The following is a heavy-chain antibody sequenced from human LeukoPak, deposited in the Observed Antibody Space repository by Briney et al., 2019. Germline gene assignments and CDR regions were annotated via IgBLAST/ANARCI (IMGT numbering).Heavy chain of an antibody. CDR2: IYPDDSDT. CDR3: ASSREAHGAFDI. V-gene: IGHV5-51*01. D-gene: IGHD1-26*01. CDR1: GYRFTNYW. Sequence: GESLKISCKGSGYRFTNYWIGWVRQKPGKGLEWMGIIYPDDSDTRYSPSFQGQVTISADKSISTAYLQWSSLKASDTAMYYCASSREAHGAFDIWGQGTMVTVSS. J-gene: IGHJ3*02.